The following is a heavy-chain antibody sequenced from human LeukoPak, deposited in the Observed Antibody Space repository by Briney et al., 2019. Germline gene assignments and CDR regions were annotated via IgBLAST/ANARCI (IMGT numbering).Heavy chain of an antibody. CDR1: GGSISSHY. V-gene: IGHV4-59*11. CDR3: ARVVYCSSTSCYLHYYYMDV. J-gene: IGHJ6*03. Sequence: SETLSLTCTVSGGSISSHYWSWVRQPPGKGLEWIGYIYYSGSTNYNPSLKSRVTISVDTSKNQFSLKLSSVTAADTAVYYCARVVYCSSTSCYLHYYYMDVWGKGTTVTVSS. CDR2: IYYSGST. D-gene: IGHD2-2*01.